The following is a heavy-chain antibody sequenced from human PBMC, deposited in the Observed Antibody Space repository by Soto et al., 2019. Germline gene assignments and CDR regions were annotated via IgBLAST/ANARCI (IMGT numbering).Heavy chain of an antibody. V-gene: IGHV3-30-3*01. CDR3: ARGTTPPRTDYLYYGMDV. CDR2: ISYAGSKI. D-gene: IGHD4-17*01. J-gene: IGHJ6*02. Sequence: QVRLVESGGGVVQPGRSLRLSCATSGFTFSSYGLHWVRQAPGKGLEWVAMISYAGSKIYYADSVKGRFTISRDNSKKTLYLQMNSLSTEDTAVYYCARGTTPPRTDYLYYGMDVWGQGTTVTVSS. CDR1: GFTFSSYG.